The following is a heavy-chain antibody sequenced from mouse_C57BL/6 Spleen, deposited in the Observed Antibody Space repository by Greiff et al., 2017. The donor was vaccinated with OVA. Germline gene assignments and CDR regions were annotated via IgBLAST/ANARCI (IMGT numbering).Heavy chain of an antibody. CDR3: ARNSYAMDY. V-gene: IGHV5-17*01. J-gene: IGHJ4*01. Sequence: EVKLMESGGGLVKPGGSLTLSCAASGFTFSDYGMHWVRQAPEKGLEWVAYISSGSSTIYYADTVKGRFTISRDNAKNTLFLQMTSLRSEDTAMYYCARNSYAMDYWGQGTSVTVSS. CDR1: GFTFSDYG. CDR2: ISSGSSTI.